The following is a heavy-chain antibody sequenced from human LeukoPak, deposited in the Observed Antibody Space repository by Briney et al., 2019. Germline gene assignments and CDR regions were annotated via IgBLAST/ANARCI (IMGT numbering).Heavy chain of an antibody. J-gene: IGHJ6*02. V-gene: IGHV3-30-3*01. CDR3: ARDGARLEPHYGMDV. CDR2: ISYDGSNK. Sequence: GGSLRLSCAASGFTFSSYAMHWVRQAPGKGLECVAVISYDGSNKYYADSMKGRFTISRDNSKNTLYLQMNSLRAEDTAVYYCARDGARLEPHYGMDVWGQGTTVTVSS. D-gene: IGHD1-1*01. CDR1: GFTFSSYA.